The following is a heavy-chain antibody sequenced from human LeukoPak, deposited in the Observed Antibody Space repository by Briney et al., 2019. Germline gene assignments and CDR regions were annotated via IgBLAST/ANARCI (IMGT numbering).Heavy chain of an antibody. V-gene: IGHV3-33*01. CDR3: ARAFSPYYYDSSGYYPFDY. CDR2: IWYDGSNK. J-gene: IGHJ4*02. D-gene: IGHD3-22*01. CDR1: GFTSSSYG. Sequence: GGSLRLSCAASGFTSSSYGMHWVRQAPGKGLEWVAVIWYDGSNKYYADSVKGRFTISRDNSKNTLYLQMNSLRAEDTAVYYCARAFSPYYYDSSGYYPFDYWGQGTLVTVSS.